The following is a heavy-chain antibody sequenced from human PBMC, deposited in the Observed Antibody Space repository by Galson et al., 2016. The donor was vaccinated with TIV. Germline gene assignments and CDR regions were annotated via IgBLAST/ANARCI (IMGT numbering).Heavy chain of an antibody. CDR1: GYTFTGYY. J-gene: IGHJ4*02. CDR2: INPNSGDT. Sequence: SVKVSCKASGYTFTGYYMHWVRQAPGQGLEWMGWINPNSGDTKYAQKFQGRVTMTRDTSISTAYMELSRLRSDDTAVYYCARDSPHSGSYSWFDYWGQGTLLTVSS. V-gene: IGHV1-2*02. CDR3: ARDSPHSGSYSWFDY. D-gene: IGHD1-26*01.